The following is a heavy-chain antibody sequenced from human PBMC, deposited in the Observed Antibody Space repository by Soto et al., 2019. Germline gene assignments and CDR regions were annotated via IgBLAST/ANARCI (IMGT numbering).Heavy chain of an antibody. V-gene: IGHV3-23*01. D-gene: IGHD6-19*01. J-gene: IGHJ4*01. Sequence: EVQLLESGGGLVQPGGSLRLSCAASGFSFSTFAMGWVRQAPGKGLEWVSGITYNGDTTHYTDSVKGRFTISRDNSKSTLYLQMNGLRAEDTAVYYCAKDATRTSGWYHFDYWGHGALVTVSS. CDR1: GFSFSTFA. CDR3: AKDATRTSGWYHFDY. CDR2: ITYNGDTT.